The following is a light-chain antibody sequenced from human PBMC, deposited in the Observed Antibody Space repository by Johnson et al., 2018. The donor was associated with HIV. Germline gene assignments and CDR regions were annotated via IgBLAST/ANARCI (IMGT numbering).Light chain of an antibody. J-gene: IGLJ1*01. CDR1: TSNIGNNY. CDR3: GTWDSSLSAYV. V-gene: IGLV1-51*01. Sequence: QSVLTQPPSVSAAPGQKITISCSGSTSNIGNNYVSWYQQLPVTAPKLLIYDNNKRPSEIPDRFSGSKSGTSATLGITGLQTGDEADYYCGTWDSSLSAYVFGTGTKVTGL. CDR2: DNN.